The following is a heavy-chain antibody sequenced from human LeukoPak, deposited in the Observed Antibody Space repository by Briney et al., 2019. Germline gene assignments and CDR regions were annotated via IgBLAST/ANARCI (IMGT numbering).Heavy chain of an antibody. CDR2: IYYSGST. Sequence: SETLSLTCTVSGGSISSYYWSWIRQPPGKGLEWIGYIYYSGSTNYNPSLKSRVTISVDTPKNQFSLKLSSVTAADTAVYYCARLITMVRGVIGFDPWGQGTLVTVSS. J-gene: IGHJ5*02. V-gene: IGHV4-59*08. D-gene: IGHD3-10*01. CDR3: ARLITMVRGVIGFDP. CDR1: GGSISSYY.